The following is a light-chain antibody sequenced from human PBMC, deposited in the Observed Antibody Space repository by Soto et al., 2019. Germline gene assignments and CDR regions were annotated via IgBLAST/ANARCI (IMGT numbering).Light chain of an antibody. CDR1: QSISSY. CDR3: QQFHSQPLT. CDR2: DGS. V-gene: IGKV1-33*01. J-gene: IGKJ4*01. Sequence: DIQMSHSPSSRSASVVYRLTMTCLASQSISSYVNWYQQKPGTAPKLLIYDGSNVQLGVPSRFSVSGSGTDFTFTINSLRPEDIATYYCQQFHSQPLTFGGGTKVDIK.